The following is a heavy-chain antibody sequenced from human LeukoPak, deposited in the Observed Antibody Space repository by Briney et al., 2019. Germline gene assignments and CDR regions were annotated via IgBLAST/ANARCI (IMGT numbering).Heavy chain of an antibody. CDR1: GFTFSSYW. J-gene: IGHJ4*02. Sequence: GGSLRLSCAASGFTFSSYWMTWVRQAPGKGLEWVANIKHNGDELNYVDSVEDRFTTSRDNAKNPLYLHMTSLRAEDTAVYYCARELRTFDSWGQGTLVTVSS. CDR3: ARELRTFDS. D-gene: IGHD3-16*01. CDR2: IKHNGDEL. V-gene: IGHV3-7*01.